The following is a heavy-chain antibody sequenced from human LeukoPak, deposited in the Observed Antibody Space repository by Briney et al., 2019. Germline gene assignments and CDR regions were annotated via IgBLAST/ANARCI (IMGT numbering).Heavy chain of an antibody. CDR1: GYPFTSYY. J-gene: IGHJ4*02. V-gene: IGHV1-46*01. CDR3: ARAYNWNDKFDY. D-gene: IGHD1-1*01. CDR2: INPSGGST. Sequence: ASVKVSCQASGYPFTSYYMHWVRQAPGQGLEWMAIINPSGGSTSYAQKFQGRVTMTRDTSTSTVYMELSSLRSEDTAVYYCARAYNWNDKFDYWGQGTLVTVSS.